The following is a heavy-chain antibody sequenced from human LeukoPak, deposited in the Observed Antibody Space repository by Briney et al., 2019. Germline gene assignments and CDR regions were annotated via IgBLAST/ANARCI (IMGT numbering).Heavy chain of an antibody. CDR3: ARVGRSGGSLPNDYYYMDV. J-gene: IGHJ6*03. D-gene: IGHD2-15*01. V-gene: IGHV1-69*13. CDR2: IIPMTVSA. Sequence: SLKLSRTASGDIFNSYSITSVRHAPGHGREWRGEIIPMTVSAHYTQKLQGRVTITVDHSTSTAYMELSSLTSEDAAVYYCARVGRSGGSLPNDYYYMDVWGKGTTVTVAS. CDR1: GDIFNSYS.